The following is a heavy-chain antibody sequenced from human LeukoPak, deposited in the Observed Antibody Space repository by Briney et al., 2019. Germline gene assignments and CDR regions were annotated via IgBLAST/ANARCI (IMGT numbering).Heavy chain of an antibody. Sequence: GGSLRLSCAASGFTFSSYWMHWVRQAPGKGLVWVSRINSDGSTTTYADSVKGRFTISRDNSKNTLYLQMNSLRAEDTAVYYCAKDRIVVVTAVFDYWGQGTLVTVSS. CDR3: AKDRIVVVTAVFDY. CDR1: GFTFSSYW. D-gene: IGHD2-21*02. V-gene: IGHV3-74*01. CDR2: INSDGSTT. J-gene: IGHJ4*02.